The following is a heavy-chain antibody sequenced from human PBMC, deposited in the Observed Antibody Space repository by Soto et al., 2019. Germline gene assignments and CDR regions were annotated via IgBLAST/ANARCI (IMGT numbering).Heavy chain of an antibody. D-gene: IGHD5-12*01. V-gene: IGHV4-4*07. CDR2: IFSSGST. CDR3: AREGSYSAYNFAHGIQLWSFAF. J-gene: IGHJ4*02. CDR1: GGSINTFY. Sequence: QVRLQESGPGLLKPSETLSLTCTVSGGSINTFYWSWVRQPAGKGLEWIGRIFSSGSTSFNPSLGSRVAMSADTSKNHCSLSLSSVTAADMGVYYCAREGSYSAYNFAHGIQLWSFAFWGQGALVTVSS.